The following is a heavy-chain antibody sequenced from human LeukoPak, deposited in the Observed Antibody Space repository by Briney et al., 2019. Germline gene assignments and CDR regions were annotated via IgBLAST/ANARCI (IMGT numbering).Heavy chain of an antibody. CDR1: GFTFSSYA. CDR2: ISVSGYNT. J-gene: IGHJ4*02. D-gene: IGHD2-15*01. CDR3: AKRVAAPAFYFDY. V-gene: IGHV3-23*01. Sequence: GGSLRLSCAASGFTFSSYAMSWVRQAPGKGLEWVSVISVSGYNTYYADSVKGRFTISRDNSKNTLYLQMNSLGAEDTAVYYCAKRVAAPAFYFDYWGQGILVTVSS.